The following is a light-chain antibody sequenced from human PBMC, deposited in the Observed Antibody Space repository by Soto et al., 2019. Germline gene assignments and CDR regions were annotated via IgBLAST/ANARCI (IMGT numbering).Light chain of an antibody. CDR1: QSLIHSDGNTY. J-gene: IGKJ1*01. V-gene: IGKV2-30*02. Sequence: DVVMTQSPLSLPVTLGQPASISCRSSQSLIHSDGNTYLSWFQQRPGQSPRRLIDEVSDRDSGVPDRFTGGGSGTDFTLKISRVEAEDVGVYYCMQGSHWPWTFGQGTEVEIK. CDR3: MQGSHWPWT. CDR2: EVS.